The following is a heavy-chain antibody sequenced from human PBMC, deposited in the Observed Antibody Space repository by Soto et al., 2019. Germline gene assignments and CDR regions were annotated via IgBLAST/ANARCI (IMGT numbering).Heavy chain of an antibody. Sequence: GSLRLSCAASGFTFSSYWMHWVRQAPGKGLVWVSRINSDGSSTSYADSVKGRFTISRDNAKNTLYLQMNSLRAEDTAVYYCARAPRTGYDFWSGYYTQNWFDPWGQGTLVTVSS. CDR1: GFTFSSYW. CDR2: INSDGSST. CDR3: ARAPRTGYDFWSGYYTQNWFDP. D-gene: IGHD3-3*01. J-gene: IGHJ5*02. V-gene: IGHV3-74*01.